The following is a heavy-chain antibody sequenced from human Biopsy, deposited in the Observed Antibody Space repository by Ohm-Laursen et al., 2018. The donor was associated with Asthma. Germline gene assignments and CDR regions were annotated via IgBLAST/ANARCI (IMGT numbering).Heavy chain of an antibody. CDR3: AKRRGYSDFNDFDY. Sequence: RSLRLSCAASGFVFSQCGMHWVRQAPGKGLEWVAFLSYDGSDKYYGDSVKGRFALSRDNSQNTLYLQMISLRTDDTAVYYCAKRRGYSDFNDFDYWGQGTLVTVSS. CDR2: LSYDGSDK. CDR1: GFVFSQCG. V-gene: IGHV3-30*18. J-gene: IGHJ4*02. D-gene: IGHD4-11*01.